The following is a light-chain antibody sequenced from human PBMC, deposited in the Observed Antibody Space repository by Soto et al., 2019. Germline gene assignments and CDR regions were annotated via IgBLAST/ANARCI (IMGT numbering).Light chain of an antibody. V-gene: IGKV3-11*01. CDR2: DAS. J-gene: IGKJ2*01. Sequence: EIVLTQSPATLSLSPGERATLSCRASQSVSSYLAWYQQKPGQAPRLLIYDASNMATAIPDRFSGSGSGTDSTLTISSLEPEDFAVYYCLQRSSWPRTFGQGTRLEIK. CDR3: LQRSSWPRT. CDR1: QSVSSY.